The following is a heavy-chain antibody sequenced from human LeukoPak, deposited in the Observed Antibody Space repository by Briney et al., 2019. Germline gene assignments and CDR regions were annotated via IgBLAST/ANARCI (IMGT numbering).Heavy chain of an antibody. CDR3: AKDLKNYDFWSGYALDY. CDR2: ISYDGSNK. Sequence: PGRSLRLSCAASGFTFSSFGMHWVRQAPGKGLEWVAVISYDGSNKYYADSVKGRFTNSRDNSKNTLYLQMNSLRAEDTAVYYCAKDLKNYDFWSGYALDYWGQGTLVTVSS. J-gene: IGHJ4*02. CDR1: GFTFSSFG. V-gene: IGHV3-30*18. D-gene: IGHD3-3*01.